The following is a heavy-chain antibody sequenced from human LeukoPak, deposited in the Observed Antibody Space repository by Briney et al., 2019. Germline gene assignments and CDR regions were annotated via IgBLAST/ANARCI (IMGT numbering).Heavy chain of an antibody. CDR2: IYYSGST. V-gene: IGHV4-59*08. D-gene: IGHD3-22*01. Sequence: PSETLSLTCTASGGSISGSYWSWIRQPPGKGLEYIGYIYYSGSTDYNPSLKSRITISVDTSKNQFSLKLSSVTAADTAVYYCARHYYDSSGYYFFDYWGQGTLVTVSS. CDR1: GGSISGSY. J-gene: IGHJ4*02. CDR3: ARHYYDSSGYYFFDY.